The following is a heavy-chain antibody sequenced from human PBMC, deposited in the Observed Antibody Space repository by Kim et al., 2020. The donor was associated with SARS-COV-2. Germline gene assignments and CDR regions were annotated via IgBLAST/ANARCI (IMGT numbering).Heavy chain of an antibody. V-gene: IGHV4-39*01. D-gene: IGHD3-22*01. J-gene: IGHJ1*01. CDR3: ASPLLYYYDSAGYRL. Sequence: PSLNSRVTISVDTSKNQFSLKLNSVTAADTAMYYCASPLLYYYDSAGYRLWGQGTLVTVSS.